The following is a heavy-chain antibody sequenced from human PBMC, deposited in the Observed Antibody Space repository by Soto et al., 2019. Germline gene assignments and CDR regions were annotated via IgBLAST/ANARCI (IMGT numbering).Heavy chain of an antibody. J-gene: IGHJ5*02. CDR2: IDPKSGDT. D-gene: IGHD2-21*01. CDR1: GGSFNKYA. CDR3: ARRQLLDYIRWCFDP. Sequence: ASVKVSCKASGGSFNKYAIDWVRQAPGQGLEWMGGIDPKSGDTTFAPTFQGRVTMTRDTSTNTAYLELTRLTSDDTAIYYCARRQLLDYIRWCFDPWGLGTLVTVSS. V-gene: IGHV1-2*02.